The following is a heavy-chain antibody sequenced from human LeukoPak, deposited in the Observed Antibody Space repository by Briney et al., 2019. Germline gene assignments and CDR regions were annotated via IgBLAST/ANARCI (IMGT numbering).Heavy chain of an antibody. J-gene: IGHJ4*02. CDR3: ARGRGRESQEPPGY. CDR2: MNPNSGNT. D-gene: IGHD1-14*01. V-gene: IGHV1-8*02. Sequence: ASVKVSCKASGYTFTSYGISWVRQATGQGLEWMGWMNPNSGNTGYAQKFQGRVTMTRNTSISTAYMELSSLRSEDTAVYYCARGRGRESQEPPGYWGQGTLVTVSS. CDR1: GYTFTSYG.